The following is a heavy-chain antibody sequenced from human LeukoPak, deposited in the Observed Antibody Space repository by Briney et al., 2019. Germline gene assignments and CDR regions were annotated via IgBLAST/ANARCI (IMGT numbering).Heavy chain of an antibody. CDR1: GFTFSSYA. Sequence: QSGGSLRLSCAASGFTFSSYAMSWVRQAPGKGLEWVSAISGSGGSTYYADSVKGRFTISRDNSKNTLYLQMNSLRAEDTAVYYCAREARGLLWFGESRDWFDPWGQGTLVTVSS. V-gene: IGHV3-23*01. J-gene: IGHJ5*02. CDR3: AREARGLLWFGESRDWFDP. CDR2: ISGSGGST. D-gene: IGHD3-10*01.